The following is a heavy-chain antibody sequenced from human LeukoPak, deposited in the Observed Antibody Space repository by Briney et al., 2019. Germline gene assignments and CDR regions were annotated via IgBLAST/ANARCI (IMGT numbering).Heavy chain of an antibody. Sequence: SGGSLRLSCAASGFSFRSYSMNWVRQAPGKGLEWVSAISGSGGSTYYADSVKGRFTISRDNSKNTLYLQMNSLRAEDTAVYYCAKGREQWLAELFFDYWGQGTLVTVSS. D-gene: IGHD6-19*01. CDR1: GFSFRSYS. V-gene: IGHV3-23*01. J-gene: IGHJ4*02. CDR3: AKGREQWLAELFFDY. CDR2: ISGSGGST.